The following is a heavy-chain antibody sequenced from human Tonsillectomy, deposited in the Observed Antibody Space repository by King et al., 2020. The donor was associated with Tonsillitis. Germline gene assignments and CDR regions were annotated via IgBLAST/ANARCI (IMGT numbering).Heavy chain of an antibody. V-gene: IGHV1-3*01. CDR1: GYTFTSYA. CDR2: SNAGNGNT. J-gene: IGHJ4*02. Sequence: VQLVQSGAEVKKPGASVKVSCKASGYTFTSYAMHWVRQAPGQRPEWMGWSNAGNGNTKNSQKFQGRVTITRDTSASTAYMELSSLRSEETAVYYCARGDYYDFYLDYWGQGTLVTVSS. CDR3: ARGDYYDFYLDY. D-gene: IGHD3-3*01.